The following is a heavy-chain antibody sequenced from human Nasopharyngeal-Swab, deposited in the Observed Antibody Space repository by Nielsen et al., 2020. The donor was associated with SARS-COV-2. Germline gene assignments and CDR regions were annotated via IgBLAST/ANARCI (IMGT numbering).Heavy chain of an antibody. CDR2: INHSVST. D-gene: IGHD3-10*01. Sequence: SETLSLTCAVYGGSFSGYYWSWIRQPPGKGLEWIGEINHSVSTNYNPSLKSRVTISVDTSKNQFSLKLSSVTAADTAVYYCARGEGVLKHTYYYGSGSSYLYYYGMDVWGQGTTVTFSS. CDR1: GGSFSGYY. J-gene: IGHJ6*02. CDR3: ARGEGVLKHTYYYGSGSSYLYYYGMDV. V-gene: IGHV4-34*01.